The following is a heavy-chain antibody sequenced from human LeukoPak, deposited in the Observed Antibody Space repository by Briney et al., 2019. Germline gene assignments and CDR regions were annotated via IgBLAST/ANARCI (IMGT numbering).Heavy chain of an antibody. CDR1: GYTFTSYG. V-gene: IGHV1-18*01. CDR3: ARDLLSLRYFDWLSTKTLSLGGPFDY. D-gene: IGHD3-9*01. J-gene: IGHJ4*02. Sequence: ASVKVSCKASGYTFTSYGISWVRQAPGQGLEWMGWISAYNGNTNYAQKLQGRVTMTTDTSTSTAYMELRSLRSDDTAVYYCARDLLSLRYFDWLSTKTLSLGGPFDYWGQGTLVTVSS. CDR2: ISAYNGNT.